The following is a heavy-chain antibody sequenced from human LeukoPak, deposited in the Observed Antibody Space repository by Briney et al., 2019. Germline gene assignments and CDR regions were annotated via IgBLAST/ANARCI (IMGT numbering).Heavy chain of an antibody. V-gene: IGHV3-23*01. Sequence: GESLRLSCAASGFTFSSSAMTWVRHTPGKGLEWVSAINGDGSDTIYTDSVKDRFTVSRDNSKNTLYLQMQSLRAEDTAVYYCAKGGGYAPLDYWGQGTLVSVSS. D-gene: IGHD5-12*01. J-gene: IGHJ4*02. CDR3: AKGGGYAPLDY. CDR1: GFTFSSSA. CDR2: INGDGSDT.